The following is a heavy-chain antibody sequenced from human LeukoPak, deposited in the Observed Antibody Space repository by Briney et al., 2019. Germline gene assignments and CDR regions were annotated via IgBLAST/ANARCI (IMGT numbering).Heavy chain of an antibody. Sequence: AGGSLRLSCASSGFRFSSYGLSWVRQAPGKGLEWVSSISGSYGSTYYADSVRGRFTVSRDNSKNTLYLQMNSLRAEDTAVYYCAKRRGLELTYYYHMDVWGKGTTVTVSS. D-gene: IGHD1-7*01. CDR1: GFRFSSYG. CDR3: AKRRGLELTYYYHMDV. V-gene: IGHV3-23*01. CDR2: ISGSYGST. J-gene: IGHJ6*03.